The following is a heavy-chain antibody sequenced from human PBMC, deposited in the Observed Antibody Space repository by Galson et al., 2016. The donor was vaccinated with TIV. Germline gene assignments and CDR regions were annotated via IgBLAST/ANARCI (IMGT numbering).Heavy chain of an antibody. CDR3: ARDGSKVLRFLEWLFHLDY. J-gene: IGHJ4*02. CDR2: ISYDGSIE. Sequence: SLRLSCAASGFTFSSYVMHWVRQAPGKGLEWVAVISYDGSIENYADSLKSRFTISRDNSKNTLYLQMHSLRAEDTAVYYCARDGSKVLRFLEWLFHLDYWGQGTLVTVSS. D-gene: IGHD3-3*01. V-gene: IGHV3-30*04. CDR1: GFTFSSYV.